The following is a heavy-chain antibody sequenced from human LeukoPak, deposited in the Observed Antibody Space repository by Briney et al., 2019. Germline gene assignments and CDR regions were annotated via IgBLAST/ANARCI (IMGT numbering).Heavy chain of an antibody. V-gene: IGHV3-11*04. J-gene: IGHJ4*02. D-gene: IGHD3-3*02. CDR1: GFTFSDYC. CDR3: VRVSKDTFLPSFFDY. CDR2: ISSRDSAV. Sequence: GGSLRLSCAASGFTFSDYCLSWIRQAPGKGLEWISYISSRDSAVYYADSVRGRFTISRDNAQNSVYLQMNSLRAEDTAVYYCVRVSKDTFLPSFFDYWGKGILVTVSS.